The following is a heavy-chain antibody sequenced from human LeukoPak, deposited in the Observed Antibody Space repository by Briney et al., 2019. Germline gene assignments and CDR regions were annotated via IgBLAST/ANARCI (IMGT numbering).Heavy chain of an antibody. Sequence: GASVKVSCKASGYTFTSYYMHWVRQAPGQGLEWMGIINPSGCSTSYAQKFQGRVTMTRDTSTSTVYMELRSLRSDDTAVYYCARVDTALDYWGQGTLVTVSS. D-gene: IGHD5-18*01. J-gene: IGHJ4*02. CDR2: INPSGCST. CDR1: GYTFTSYY. CDR3: ARVDTALDY. V-gene: IGHV1-46*01.